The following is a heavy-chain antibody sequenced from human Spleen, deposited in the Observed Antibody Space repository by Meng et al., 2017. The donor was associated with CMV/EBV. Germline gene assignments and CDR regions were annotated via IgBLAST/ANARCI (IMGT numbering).Heavy chain of an antibody. CDR2: VNSDGSST. CDR1: GFTFSAFW. V-gene: IGHV3-74*03. J-gene: IGHJ5*02. Sequence: GESLKISCAASGFTFSAFWMHWVRQSPGKGLVWVSRVNSDGSSTTYADSVKGRFTISRDNAKSTLYLQMNSLRAEDTAVYYCARAGSLLYFGELLGVDHWGQGTLVTVSS. CDR3: ARAGSLLYFGELLGVDH. D-gene: IGHD3-10*01.